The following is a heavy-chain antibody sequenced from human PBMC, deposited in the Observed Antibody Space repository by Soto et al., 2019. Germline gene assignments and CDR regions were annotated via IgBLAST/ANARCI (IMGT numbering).Heavy chain of an antibody. CDR2: MYHSGST. CDR3: VRDQYSSSYLPSAS. J-gene: IGHJ4*02. V-gene: IGHV4-38-2*01. D-gene: IGHD6-13*01. CDR1: GGTPRRCYS. Sequence: PQEDLSLPCGGSGGTPRRCYSCVCLRKLEGKGLEWIGSMYHSGSTSYNPSLKSRVTISVDTFKNQVFLELKSVTAADTAVYYCVRDQYSSSYLPSASRGQG.